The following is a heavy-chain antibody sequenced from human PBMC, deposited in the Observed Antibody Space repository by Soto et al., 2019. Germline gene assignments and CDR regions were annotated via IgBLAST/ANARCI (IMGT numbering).Heavy chain of an antibody. CDR1: GYTFTGYY. V-gene: IGHV1-2*02. CDR3: ASDYNWNYDYYYYGMDV. J-gene: IGHJ6*02. CDR2: INPNSGGT. Sequence: VKVSCKASGYTFTGYYMHWVRQAPGQGLEWMGWINPNSGGTNYAQKFQGRVTMTRDTSISTAYMELSRLRSDDTAVYYCASDYNWNYDYYYYGMDVWGQGTTVTVSS. D-gene: IGHD1-7*01.